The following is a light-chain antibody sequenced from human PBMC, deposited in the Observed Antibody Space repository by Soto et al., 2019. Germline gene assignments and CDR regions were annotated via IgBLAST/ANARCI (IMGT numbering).Light chain of an antibody. V-gene: IGKV3-20*01. CDR2: GAS. Sequence: EIVLTQSPGTLSLSPGEWATLSCRASQSVSSSDLAWYQQKPGQAPRLLIYGASSRATGIPGRFSGSGSGTDFTLTISRLESKDFAVYYCQHYGTSPPYTFGQGTKLEIK. CDR1: QSVSSSD. CDR3: QHYGTSPPYT. J-gene: IGKJ2*01.